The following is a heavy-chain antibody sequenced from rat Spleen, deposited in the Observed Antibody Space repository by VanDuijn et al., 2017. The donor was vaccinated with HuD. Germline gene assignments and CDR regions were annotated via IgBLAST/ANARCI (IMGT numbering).Heavy chain of an antibody. CDR3: AREYYGLSLDY. Sequence: EVQLVESDGGLVQPGRSLKLSCAASGFTFSDYYMAWVRQAPTKGLEWVATISYDGSSTYYRDSVKGRFTISRDNAKSTLYLQMDSLRSEDTATYYCAREYYGLSLDYWGQGVMVTVSS. CDR2: ISYDGSST. V-gene: IGHV5-29*01. CDR1: GFTFSDYY. J-gene: IGHJ2*01. D-gene: IGHD1-6*01.